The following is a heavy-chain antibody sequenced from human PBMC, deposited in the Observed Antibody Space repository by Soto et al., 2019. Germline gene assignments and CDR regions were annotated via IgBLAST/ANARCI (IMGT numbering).Heavy chain of an antibody. Sequence: SHTLALTSAISGDSVSSNSAAWNWIRQSPSRGFEWLGRTYYRSKWYNDYAVSVNSRITINPDTSKNQFSLQLNSVTPEDTAVYYCARAQLRWYAAFDIWGQGTMVTVSS. CDR2: TYYRSKWYN. D-gene: IGHD6-13*01. J-gene: IGHJ3*02. CDR1: GDSVSSNSAA. CDR3: ARAQLRWYAAFDI. V-gene: IGHV6-1*01.